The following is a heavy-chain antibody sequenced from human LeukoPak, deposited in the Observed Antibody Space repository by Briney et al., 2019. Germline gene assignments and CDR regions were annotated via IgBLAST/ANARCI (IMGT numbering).Heavy chain of an antibody. V-gene: IGHV1-8*01. CDR3: ARGLVGVGTIFGVVRFDP. D-gene: IGHD3-3*01. CDR1: GYTLTSYD. CDR2: MNPNSGNT. Sequence: ASVNVSCKASGYTLTSYDINWVRQATGQGLEWMGWMNPNSGNTGYAQKFQGRVTMTRNTSISTAYMELSSLRSEDTAVYYCARGLVGVGTIFGVVRFDPWGQGTLVTVSS. J-gene: IGHJ5*02.